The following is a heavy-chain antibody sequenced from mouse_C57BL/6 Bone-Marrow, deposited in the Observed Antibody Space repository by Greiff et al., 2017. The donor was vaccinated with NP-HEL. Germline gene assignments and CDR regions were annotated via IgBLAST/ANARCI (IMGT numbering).Heavy chain of an antibody. CDR2: IYPGDGDT. V-gene: IGHV1-80*01. Sequence: VKLVESGAELVKPGASVKISCKASGYAFSSYWMNWVKQRPGKGLEWIGQIYPGDGDTNYNGKFKGKATLTADKSSSTAYMQLSSLTSEDSAVYFCASGYYYGSSSDYWGQGTTLTVSS. J-gene: IGHJ2*01. CDR3: ASGYYYGSSSDY. D-gene: IGHD1-1*01. CDR1: GYAFSSYW.